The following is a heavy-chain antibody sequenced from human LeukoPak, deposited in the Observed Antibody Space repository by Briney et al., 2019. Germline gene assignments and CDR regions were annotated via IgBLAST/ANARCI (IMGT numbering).Heavy chain of an antibody. CDR3: ARAFAKTGKYYFDY. CDR2: IIPIFGIA. Sequence: SVKVSCKASGGTFSSYAISWVRQAPGQGREWMGRIIPIFGIANYAQKFQGRVTITADKSTSTDYMELSSLRSEDTAVYYCARAFAKTGKYYFDYWGQGTLVTVSS. J-gene: IGHJ4*02. V-gene: IGHV1-69*04. CDR1: GGTFSSYA. D-gene: IGHD1-14*01.